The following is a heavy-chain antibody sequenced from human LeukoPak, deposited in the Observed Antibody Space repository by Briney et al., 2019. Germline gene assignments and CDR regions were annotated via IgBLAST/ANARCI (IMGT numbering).Heavy chain of an antibody. D-gene: IGHD3-3*01. Sequence: GGSLRLSCAASGFTFSSYAMHWVRQAPGKGLEWVAVISYDGSNKYYADSVKGRFTISRDNSKNTLYPRMNSLRAEDTAVYYCARDTAYYDFWSGYYQPKFFFDYWGQGTLVTVSS. J-gene: IGHJ4*02. V-gene: IGHV3-30-3*01. CDR3: ARDTAYYDFWSGYYQPKFFFDY. CDR1: GFTFSSYA. CDR2: ISYDGSNK.